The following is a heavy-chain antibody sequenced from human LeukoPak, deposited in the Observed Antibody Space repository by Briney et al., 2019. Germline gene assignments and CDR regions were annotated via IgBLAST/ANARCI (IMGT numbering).Heavy chain of an antibody. Sequence: SETLSLTCAVYGGSFSGYYWSWIRQPPGKGLEWIGEINHSGSTNYNPSLKSRVTISVDTSKNQFSLKLSSVTAADTAVYYCASWVSDYGFDAFDIWGQGTMVTVSS. V-gene: IGHV4-34*01. D-gene: IGHD4-17*01. CDR1: GGSFSGYY. J-gene: IGHJ3*02. CDR3: ASWVSDYGFDAFDI. CDR2: INHSGST.